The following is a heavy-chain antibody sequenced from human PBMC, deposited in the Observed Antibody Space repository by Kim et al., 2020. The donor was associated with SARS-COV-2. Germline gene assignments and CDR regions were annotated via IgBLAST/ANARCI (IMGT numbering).Heavy chain of an antibody. V-gene: IGHV1-2*06. CDR3: ARGRITMIVVALTSGMVDY. J-gene: IGHJ4*02. CDR1: GYTFTGYY. CDR2: INPNSGGT. Sequence: ASVKVSCKASGYTFTGYYMHWVRQAPGQGLEWMGRINPNSGGTNYAQKFQGRVTMTRDTSISTAYMELSRLRSDDTAVYYCARGRITMIVVALTSGMVDYWGQGTLVTVSS. D-gene: IGHD3-22*01.